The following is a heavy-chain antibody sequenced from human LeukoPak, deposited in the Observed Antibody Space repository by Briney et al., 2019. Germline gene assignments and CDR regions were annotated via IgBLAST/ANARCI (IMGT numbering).Heavy chain of an antibody. Sequence: SGGSLRLSCAASGFTFSSYALSWVRQAPGKGLEWVSAISGSGGSTYYADSVKGRFTISRDNSRNTLYLQMNSLRAEDTAVYYCAKAGNIVVVPAAPGRGVGYNWFDPWGQGTLVTVSS. CDR3: AKAGNIVVVPAAPGRGVGYNWFDP. CDR1: GFTFSSYA. V-gene: IGHV3-23*01. CDR2: ISGSGGST. D-gene: IGHD2-2*01. J-gene: IGHJ5*02.